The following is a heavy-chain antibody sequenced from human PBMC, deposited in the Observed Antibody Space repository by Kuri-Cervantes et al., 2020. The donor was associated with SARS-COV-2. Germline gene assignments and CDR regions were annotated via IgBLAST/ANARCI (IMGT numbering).Heavy chain of an antibody. CDR3: ARHRWFDP. V-gene: IGHV4-39*01. J-gene: IGHJ5*02. Sequence: GSLRLSCTVSGGSISSSSSYFWGWIRQPPGSGLEFIGNIYYTGSTYYNPSLQSRVTISVDTSKNQFSLKLSSVTAADTAVYYCARHRWFDPWGQGTLVTVSS. CDR2: IYYTGST. CDR1: GGSISSSSSYF.